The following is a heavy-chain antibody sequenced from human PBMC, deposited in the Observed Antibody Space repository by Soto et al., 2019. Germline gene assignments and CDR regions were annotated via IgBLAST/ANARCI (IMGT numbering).Heavy chain of an antibody. Sequence: QVRLVESGGGVVQPGTSLRLSCAASGFTFSDYVIHWVRQAAGKGLEWVASMTYDGATEYYADSVKGRFTMSRDNSKRALSLQMNSLRPDYTAVYYCARVRLSIAVNDALYVWGQGTTVTVSS. J-gene: IGHJ3*01. D-gene: IGHD3-3*02. CDR1: GFTFSDYV. CDR2: MTYDGATE. CDR3: ARVRLSIAVNDALYV. V-gene: IGHV3-30*14.